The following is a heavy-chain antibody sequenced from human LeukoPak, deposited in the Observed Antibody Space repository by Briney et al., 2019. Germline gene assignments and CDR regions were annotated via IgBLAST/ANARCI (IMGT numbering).Heavy chain of an antibody. Sequence: ASVKVSCKASGGTFSSYAISWVRQAAGQGLEWMGRIIPIFGIANYAQKFQGRVTINADKSASTTYRGVSSLRSEDPGVYYCARDQAVVRAGAGTVWFGPWGQGTLVTVSS. V-gene: IGHV1-69*04. CDR1: GGTFSSYA. J-gene: IGHJ5*02. CDR3: ARDQAVVRAGAGTVWFGP. CDR2: IIPIFGIA. D-gene: IGHD6-19*01.